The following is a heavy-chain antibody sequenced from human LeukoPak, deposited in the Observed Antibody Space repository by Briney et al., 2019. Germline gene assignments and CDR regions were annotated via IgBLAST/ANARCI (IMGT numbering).Heavy chain of an antibody. Sequence: GGSLRLSCAASGFTFASYSMNWVGQAPGKGLEWVSSISGDSTYIYNAGSVKGRFTISRDNAKNSLYLQMNSLRAEDTAVYYCARGLVAGTDGLYWGQGTLVTVSS. CDR3: ARGLVAGTDGLY. CDR1: GFTFASYS. V-gene: IGHV3-21*01. CDR2: ISGDSTYI. J-gene: IGHJ4*02. D-gene: IGHD6-19*01.